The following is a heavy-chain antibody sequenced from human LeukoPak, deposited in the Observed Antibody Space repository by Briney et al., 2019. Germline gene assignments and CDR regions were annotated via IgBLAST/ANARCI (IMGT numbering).Heavy chain of an antibody. CDR2: IKQDGSEK. CDR3: AGGGYSGYVFDY. V-gene: IGHV3-7*01. D-gene: IGHD5-12*01. Sequence: GGSLRLSCAASGFTFSSYWMSWVRQAPGKGLEWVANIKQDGSEKYYVDSVKGRFTISRDNAKNPLYLQMNSLRAEDTAVYYCAGGGYSGYVFDYWGQGTLVTVSS. CDR1: GFTFSSYW. J-gene: IGHJ4*02.